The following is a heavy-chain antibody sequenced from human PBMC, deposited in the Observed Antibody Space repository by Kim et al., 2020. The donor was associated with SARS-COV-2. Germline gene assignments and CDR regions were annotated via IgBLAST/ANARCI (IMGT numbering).Heavy chain of an antibody. CDR2: INHSGST. V-gene: IGHV4-34*01. CDR1: GGSFSGYY. Sequence: SETLSLTCAVYGGSFSGYYWSWIRQPPGKGLEWIGEINHSGSTNYNPSLKSRVTISVDTSKNQFSLKLSSVTAADTAVYYCAREGGGVVVPAAPFDYWGQGTLVTVSS. D-gene: IGHD2-2*01. J-gene: IGHJ4*02. CDR3: AREGGGVVVPAAPFDY.